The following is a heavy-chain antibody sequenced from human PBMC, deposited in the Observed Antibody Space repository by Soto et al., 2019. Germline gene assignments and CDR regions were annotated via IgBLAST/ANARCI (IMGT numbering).Heavy chain of an antibody. D-gene: IGHD1-1*01. CDR2: INKDGSAT. CDR1: GFIFSNFW. Sequence: GGSLRLSCRASGFIFSNFWMNWVRQAPGKGLEWVGNINKDGSATTFLDSVKGRFSTSRDNAERSLYLKRNSLRAEDTAVDYCARGTSTPGFDYLGQGALVTVSS. CDR3: ARGTSTPGFDY. V-gene: IGHV3-7*04. J-gene: IGHJ4*02.